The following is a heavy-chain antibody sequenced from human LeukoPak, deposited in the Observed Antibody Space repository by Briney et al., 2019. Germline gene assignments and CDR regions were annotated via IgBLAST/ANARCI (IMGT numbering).Heavy chain of an antibody. CDR1: GGSISSYY. D-gene: IGHD1-1*01. CDR2: ISYTVTS. V-gene: IGHV4-59*01. J-gene: IGHJ4*02. CDR3: ARVGDWNDLVC. Sequence: PSETLSLTCTVSGGSISSYYWSWIRQPPGKGLEWIGYISYTVTSIYNPSLKSRVTISVDTSKNQFSLKLSSVTAADTAVYYCARVGDWNDLVCWGQGTLVTVSS.